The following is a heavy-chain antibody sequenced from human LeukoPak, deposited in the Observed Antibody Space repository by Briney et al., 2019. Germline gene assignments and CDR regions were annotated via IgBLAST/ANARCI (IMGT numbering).Heavy chain of an antibody. D-gene: IGHD6-19*01. V-gene: IGHV4-39*07. CDR3: ARLFPGRSVAVNTYYHSMDV. CDR1: GGSISSSSYY. J-gene: IGHJ6*03. Sequence: SETLSLTWTVSGGSISSSSYYWGWIRQPPGKGLGWIGSIYYSGSTYYNPSLKSRVTISVDTSKNQFSLKLSSVTAADTAVYYCARLFPGRSVAVNTYYHSMDVWGKGTTVTVSS. CDR2: IYYSGST.